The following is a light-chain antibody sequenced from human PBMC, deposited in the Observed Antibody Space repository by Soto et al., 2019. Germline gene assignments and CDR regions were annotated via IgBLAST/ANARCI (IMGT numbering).Light chain of an antibody. Sequence: EIVLTQSPATLSLSPGERATLSCRASQSVSSYLAWYQQKPGQAPRHLIYDASNRATGIPARFSGSGYGTNFPLTISSLEPEDFAVYYCQQRSNWPPTWTFDQGIKVEIK. CDR1: QSVSSY. V-gene: IGKV3-11*01. CDR2: DAS. J-gene: IGKJ1*01. CDR3: QQRSNWPPTWT.